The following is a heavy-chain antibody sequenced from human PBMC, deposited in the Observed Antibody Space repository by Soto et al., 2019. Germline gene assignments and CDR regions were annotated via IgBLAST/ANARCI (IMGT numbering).Heavy chain of an antibody. CDR3: TRDQGGSYDSWFDP. D-gene: IGHD1-26*01. J-gene: IGHJ5*02. CDR2: ISSGSAFI. Sequence: EVQVVESGGGLVKPGGSLRLSCNFSFSMYSMDWVRQAPGKGLEWVASISSGSAFIKYADSVKGRFTILRDNAKNSVSLQMDSLRVEDTAMYYCTRDQGGSYDSWFDPWGRGTLVTVSS. CDR1: SFSMYS. V-gene: IGHV3-21*01.